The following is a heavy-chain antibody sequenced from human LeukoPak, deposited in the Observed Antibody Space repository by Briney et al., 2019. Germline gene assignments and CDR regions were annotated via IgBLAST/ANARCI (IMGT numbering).Heavy chain of an antibody. CDR1: GGTFSSYA. V-gene: IGHV1-46*01. Sequence: ASVKVSCKASGGTFSSYAISWVRQAPGQGLEWMGIINPSGGSTSYAQKFQGRVTMTRDMSTSTVYMELSSLRSEDTAVYYCAKAVAGKNYFDYWGQGTLVTVSS. D-gene: IGHD6-19*01. CDR3: AKAVAGKNYFDY. CDR2: INPSGGST. J-gene: IGHJ4*02.